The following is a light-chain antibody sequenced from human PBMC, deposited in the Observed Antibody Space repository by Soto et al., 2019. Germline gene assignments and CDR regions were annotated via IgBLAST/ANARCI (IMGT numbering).Light chain of an antibody. J-gene: IGKJ3*01. CDR1: QSLSSNY. V-gene: IGKV3-20*01. Sequence: EIVLTQSPGTLSLSPGERATLSCRASQSLSSNYLAWYQQRPGQSPRLLVYGASSRATGIPDRFSGSGFGTDFPLTISRLEPEDSAVYYCHQYDNAPFTFGPGPRVRIK. CDR3: HQYDNAPFT. CDR2: GAS.